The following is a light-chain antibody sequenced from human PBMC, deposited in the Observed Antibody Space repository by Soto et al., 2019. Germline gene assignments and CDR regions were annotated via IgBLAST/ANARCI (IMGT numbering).Light chain of an antibody. J-gene: IGKJ4*01. CDR2: DAS. Sequence: EIVLTQSPATLSLSPGERANLSCRASQSVSSYLAWYQQKPGQAPRLLIYDASNRATGVPARFSGSGSGTGFTLTISSLEPEDFAVYYCQQRSNWPPLTFGGGTKVEIK. CDR3: QQRSNWPPLT. V-gene: IGKV3-11*01. CDR1: QSVSSY.